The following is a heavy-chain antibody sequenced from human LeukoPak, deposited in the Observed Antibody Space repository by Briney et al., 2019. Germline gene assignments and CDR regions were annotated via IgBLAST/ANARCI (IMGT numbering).Heavy chain of an antibody. CDR3: VKDRDWGDSTTAKGFDY. Sequence: PGGSLRLPCAASGFTFRKYVMGWVRQAPGKGLEWVSSISISGGDTFYSDSVRGRFTISRDNSKNTLYLQMNSLRAEDTAIYYCVKDRDWGDSTTAKGFDYWGQGTLVIVSS. CDR2: ISISGGDT. J-gene: IGHJ4*02. D-gene: IGHD2/OR15-2a*01. V-gene: IGHV3-23*01. CDR1: GFTFRKYV.